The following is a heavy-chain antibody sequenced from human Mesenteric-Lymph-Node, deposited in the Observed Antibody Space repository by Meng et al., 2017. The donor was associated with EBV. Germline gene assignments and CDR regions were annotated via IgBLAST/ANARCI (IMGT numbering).Heavy chain of an antibody. Sequence: WGAGPFKSWEASALPGVVSGGSFSDYYWSWIRQPPGKGLEWIGEINHSGNTHNNPSLKSRVSMSVDTSKNQFSLKLDSVTAADTAMYYCAGHVGRGGDYWDQGALVTASS. V-gene: IGHV4-34*01. J-gene: IGHJ4*02. CDR2: INHSGNT. CDR1: GGSFSDYY. D-gene: IGHD3-10*01. CDR3: AGHVGRGGDY.